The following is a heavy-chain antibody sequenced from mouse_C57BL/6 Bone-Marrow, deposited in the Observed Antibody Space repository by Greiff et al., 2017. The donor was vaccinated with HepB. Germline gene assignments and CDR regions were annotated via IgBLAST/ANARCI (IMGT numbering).Heavy chain of an antibody. CDR3: ARWRDYYGSSYGYFDV. V-gene: IGHV1-20*01. D-gene: IGHD1-1*01. CDR1: GYSFTGYF. Sequence: EVQLQQPGPELVKPGDSVKISCKASGYSFTGYFMNWVMQSHGKSLEWIGRINPYNGDTFYNQKFKGKATLTVDKSSSTAHMELRSLTSEDSAVYYCARWRDYYGSSYGYFDVWGTGTTVTVSS. J-gene: IGHJ1*03. CDR2: INPYNGDT.